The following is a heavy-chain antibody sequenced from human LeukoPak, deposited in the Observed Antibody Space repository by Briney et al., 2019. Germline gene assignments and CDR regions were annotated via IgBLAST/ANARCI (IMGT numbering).Heavy chain of an antibody. CDR3: ARDQARYDYIWGSYRLDAFDI. CDR1: GFTFSSYS. Sequence: GGSLRLSCAASGFTFSSYSMNWVRQAPGKGLEWVSYISGSSSTIYYADSVKGRFTISRDNAKNSLYLQMNSLRDEDTAVYYCARDQARYDYIWGSYRLDAFDIWGQGTMVTVSS. CDR2: ISGSSSTI. V-gene: IGHV3-48*02. J-gene: IGHJ3*02. D-gene: IGHD3-16*02.